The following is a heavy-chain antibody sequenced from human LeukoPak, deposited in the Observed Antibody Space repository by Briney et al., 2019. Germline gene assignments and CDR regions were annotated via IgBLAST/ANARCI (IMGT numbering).Heavy chain of an antibody. CDR2: IYIGDNP. V-gene: IGHV3-53*04. Sequence: GGSLRLSCAASGLTVSSSYMSWVRQAPGKGLEWVSIIYIGDNPHYADSVKGRFTISRHNSKNTLYRQMNNLRAEDTAVYYCARVRPWVFDYWGQGTLVTVSS. CDR1: GLTVSSSY. J-gene: IGHJ4*02. CDR3: ARVRPWVFDY.